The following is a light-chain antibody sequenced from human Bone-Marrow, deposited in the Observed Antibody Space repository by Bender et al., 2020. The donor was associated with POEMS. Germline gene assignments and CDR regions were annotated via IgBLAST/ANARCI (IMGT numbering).Light chain of an antibody. CDR1: SSDVGGYNY. J-gene: IGLJ1*01. CDR2: DVN. Sequence: QSALTQPPSASGSPGQSVAISCTGTSSDVGGYNYVSWYQQHPGKAPKLMIYDVNNRPSGVSNRFSGSKSGNTASLTISGLQAEDEADYYCSSYTSSSTSYVFGTGTKVTVL. CDR3: SSYTSSSTSYV. V-gene: IGLV2-14*03.